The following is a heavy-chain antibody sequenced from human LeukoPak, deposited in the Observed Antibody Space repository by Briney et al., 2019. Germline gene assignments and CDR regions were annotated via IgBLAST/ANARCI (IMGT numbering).Heavy chain of an antibody. Sequence: GGSLRLSCAASGFTFSSYWMHWVRQAPGKGLVWVSRINSDGSSTTYADSVKGRFTISRDNAKNTLYLQMNSLRAEDTAVYYCARGVSSWYAAFDYWGQGTLVTVSS. D-gene: IGHD6-13*01. J-gene: IGHJ4*02. CDR1: GFTFSSYW. V-gene: IGHV3-74*01. CDR2: INSDGSST. CDR3: ARGVSSWYAAFDY.